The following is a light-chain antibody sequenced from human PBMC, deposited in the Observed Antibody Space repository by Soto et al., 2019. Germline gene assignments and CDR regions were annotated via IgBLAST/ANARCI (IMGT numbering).Light chain of an antibody. Sequence: DIQMTQSPSTLSASVGDRVTITCRASQSISSWLAWYQQKSGRAPNLLIYDASTLESGVPSRFSGSGFGTEFALTISSLQPDDFATFYCQQYNSYGTFGQGTKLEIK. J-gene: IGKJ2*01. CDR3: QQYNSYGT. CDR1: QSISSW. V-gene: IGKV1-5*01. CDR2: DAS.